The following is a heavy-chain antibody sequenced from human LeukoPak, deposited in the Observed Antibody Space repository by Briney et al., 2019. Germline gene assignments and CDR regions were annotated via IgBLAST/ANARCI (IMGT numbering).Heavy chain of an antibody. CDR1: GFTFSSYG. D-gene: IGHD3-22*01. CDR2: IRYDGSNK. J-gene: IGHJ4*02. Sequence: PGGSLRLSCAASGFTFSSYGMHWVRQAPGKGLEWVAFIRYDGSNKYYANSVKGRFTISRDNSKNTLYLQMGSLRAEDMAVYYCARAPYSSGTMDYWGQGTLVTVSS. CDR3: ARAPYSSGTMDY. V-gene: IGHV3-30*02.